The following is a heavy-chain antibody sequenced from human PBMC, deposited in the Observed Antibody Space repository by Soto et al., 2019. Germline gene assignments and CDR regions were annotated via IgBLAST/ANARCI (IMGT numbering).Heavy chain of an antibody. V-gene: IGHV3-48*02. Sequence: GGSLRLSCAASGFTFSSDWMHWVRQAPGKGLVWVSYISSSSSTIYYADSVKGRFTISRDNAKNSLYLQMNSLRDEDTAVYYCARESSSYNWFDPWGQGTLVTVSS. CDR1: GFTFSSDW. J-gene: IGHJ5*02. CDR2: ISSSSSTI. CDR3: ARESSSYNWFDP. D-gene: IGHD6-13*01.